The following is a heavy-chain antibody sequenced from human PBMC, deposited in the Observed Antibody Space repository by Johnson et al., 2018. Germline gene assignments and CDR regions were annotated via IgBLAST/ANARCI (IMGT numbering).Heavy chain of an antibody. V-gene: IGHV3-9*01. CDR3: AKDNGRGWLSFQH. D-gene: IGHD3-10*01. Sequence: VQLVQSGGGLVQPGGSLRLSCAASGFTFDDYAMHWVRQAPGKGLEWVSGICWNSGSIGYAATVKGRFTISRDNAKNSLYLQMNSLRAEDKALYYCAKDNGRGWLSFQHWGQGTLVTVSS. CDR1: GFTFDDYA. J-gene: IGHJ1*01. CDR2: ICWNSGSI.